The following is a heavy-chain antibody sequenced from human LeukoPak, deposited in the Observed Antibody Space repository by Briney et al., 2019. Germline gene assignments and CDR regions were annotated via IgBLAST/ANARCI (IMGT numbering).Heavy chain of an antibody. Sequence: GGSLRLSCTASGFTFGDYAMTWARQAPGKGLEWVGFIRTKTSRGTSEYATSVKGRFTISRDDSKSIAYLQMNSLKTEDTAVYYCTRGQLGYDYWGQATLVTVSS. CDR3: TRGQLGYDY. D-gene: IGHD5-18*01. V-gene: IGHV3-49*04. J-gene: IGHJ4*02. CDR1: GFTFGDYA. CDR2: IRTKTSRGTS.